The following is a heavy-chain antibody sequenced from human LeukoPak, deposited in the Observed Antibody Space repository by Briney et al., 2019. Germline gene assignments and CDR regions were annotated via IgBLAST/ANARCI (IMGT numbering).Heavy chain of an antibody. V-gene: IGHV4-34*01. D-gene: IGHD6-13*01. CDR1: GGSFSGYY. Sequence: SETLSLTCAVYGGSFSGYYWSWIRQPPGKGLEWIGEINHSGSTNYNPSLKSRVTISVDTSKNQFSLKLSSVTAADTAVYYCARVKGLYNSSWSYRSGRGYYFDYWGQGTLVTVSS. CDR2: INHSGST. J-gene: IGHJ4*02. CDR3: ARVKGLYNSSWSYRSGRGYYFDY.